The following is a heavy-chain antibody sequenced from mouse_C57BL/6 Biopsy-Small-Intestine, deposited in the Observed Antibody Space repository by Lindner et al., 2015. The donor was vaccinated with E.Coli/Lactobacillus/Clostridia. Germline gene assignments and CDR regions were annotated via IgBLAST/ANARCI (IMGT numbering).Heavy chain of an antibody. CDR1: AYSFTGYY. CDR3: SYGNYF. J-gene: IGHJ2*01. D-gene: IGHD2-1*01. Sequence: VQLQESGPELVKPGASVKMSCKASAYSFTGYYMNWVKQSPEKGLEWIGEINPSTGSNTYNQKFRAKASLTVDKSSRTAYMRLKSLTPEDSAVYYCSYGNYFWGQGTTLTVSS. V-gene: IGHV1-42*01. CDR2: INPSTGSN.